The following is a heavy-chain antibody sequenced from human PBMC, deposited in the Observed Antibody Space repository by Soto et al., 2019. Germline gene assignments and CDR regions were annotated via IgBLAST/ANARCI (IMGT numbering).Heavy chain of an antibody. CDR2: FIPVYRTL. CDR1: GGSLGKSA. Sequence: SAKVTCEDSGGSLGKSAINWVRQTNGQGLEWLGGFIPVYRTLNYAQKFQGRVTITADESTGTAYMTLSSLASDDTAVYYCATGVIWIGYFTVDSWGQGTRVTVSS. J-gene: IGHJ4*02. CDR3: ATGVIWIGYFTVDS. D-gene: IGHD3-3*01. V-gene: IGHV1-69*13.